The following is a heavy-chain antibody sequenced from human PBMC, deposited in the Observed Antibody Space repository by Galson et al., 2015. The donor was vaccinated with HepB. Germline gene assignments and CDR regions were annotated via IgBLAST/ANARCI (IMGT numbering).Heavy chain of an antibody. CDR1: GYTFTSYG. V-gene: IGHV1-18*04. J-gene: IGHJ4*02. CDR2: ISAYNGNT. CDR3: ARVGGYYYRSFVISAHTPGSAFDY. Sequence: SVKVSCKASGYTFTSYGISWVRQAPGQGLEWMGWISAYNGNTNYAQKLQGRVTMTTDTSTSTAYMELRSLRSDDTAVYYCARVGGYYYRSFVISAHTPGSAFDYWGQGTLVTVSS. D-gene: IGHD3-22*01.